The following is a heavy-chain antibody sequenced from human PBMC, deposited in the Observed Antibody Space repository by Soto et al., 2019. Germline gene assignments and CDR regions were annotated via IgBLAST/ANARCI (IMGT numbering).Heavy chain of an antibody. J-gene: IGHJ6*02. CDR2: IDPSGSYT. V-gene: IGHV5-10-1*01. Sequence: PGESLKISCKGFGYNFTNYWISWVRQRPGKGLEGMGRIDPSGSYTNYSPTFQGHVTISTDKSFSTAYPQWSALKASDTAMYYCARHLAVWGSYRYGLGHGLDVWGQGTTVT. D-gene: IGHD3-16*02. CDR3: ARHLAVWGSYRYGLGHGLDV. CDR1: GYNFTNYW.